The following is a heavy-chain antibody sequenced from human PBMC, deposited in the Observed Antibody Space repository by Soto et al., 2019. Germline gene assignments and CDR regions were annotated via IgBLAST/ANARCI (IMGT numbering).Heavy chain of an antibody. Sequence: QITLKESGPTLVKPTQTLTLTCTFSGFSLSTSGVGVNWIRQPPGKALEWLALIYWDDDNRYSPSLKSRLTITQNTSKNQVFLTMTDIDPVDTATYYCAHRSYDTQALDFWGQGTLVTVSS. CDR2: IYWDDDN. J-gene: IGHJ4*02. CDR3: AHRSYDTQALDF. CDR1: GFSLSTSGVG. D-gene: IGHD3-22*01. V-gene: IGHV2-5*02.